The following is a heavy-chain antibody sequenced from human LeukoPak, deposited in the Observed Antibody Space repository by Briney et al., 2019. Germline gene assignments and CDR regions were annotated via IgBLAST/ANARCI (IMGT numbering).Heavy chain of an antibody. Sequence: ASVKVSCKASGYTFTSYAMNWVRQAPGQGLEWMGWINTNTGNPTYAQGFTGRFVFSLDTSVSTAYLQISSLKAEDTAVYYCAREFVVVAAGVAVAGDAYWGQGTLVTVSS. J-gene: IGHJ4*02. CDR3: AREFVVVAAGVAVAGDAY. CDR1: GYTFTSYA. CDR2: INTNTGNP. V-gene: IGHV7-4-1*02. D-gene: IGHD6-19*01.